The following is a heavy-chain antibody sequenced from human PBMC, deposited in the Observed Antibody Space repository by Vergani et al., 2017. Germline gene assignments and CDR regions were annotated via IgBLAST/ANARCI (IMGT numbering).Heavy chain of an antibody. V-gene: IGHV3-21*06. CDR1: GFTCSDFS. J-gene: IGHJ6*02. Sequence: EVQLVESGGGLVKPGGSLRLSCAASGFTCSDFSMSWVRQAPGKGLEWVAFLGSSGPYINYADSVKGRFIISRDNTNNSLFLQLRSLRAEDAAVYYCARDCTSGGCPDNYGIDVWGQGATVTVSS. CDR3: ARDCTSGGCPDNYGIDV. D-gene: IGHD2-8*01. CDR2: LGSSGPYI.